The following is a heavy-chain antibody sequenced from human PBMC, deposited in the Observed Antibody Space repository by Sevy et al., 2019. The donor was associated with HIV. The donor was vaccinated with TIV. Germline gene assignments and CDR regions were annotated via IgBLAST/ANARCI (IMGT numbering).Heavy chain of an antibody. J-gene: IGHJ6*02. CDR3: AGDTGGIGLDV. V-gene: IGHV3-7*01. D-gene: IGHD6-13*01. CDR2: IKQDGSEK. Sequence: GGSLRLSCAASGFTFSSHWMSWVRQAPGKGLEWVANIKQDGSEKYYVDSVKGRFTISRDNAKNSLSLQMNGLGAEDTAVYYCAGDTGGIGLDVWGQGTTVTVSS. CDR1: GFTFSSHW.